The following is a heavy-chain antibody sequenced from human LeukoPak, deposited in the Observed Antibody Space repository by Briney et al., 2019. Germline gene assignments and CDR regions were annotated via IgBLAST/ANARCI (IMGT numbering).Heavy chain of an antibody. CDR1: GFSFGDYS. Sequence: EGSLRLSCAASGFSFGDYSMNWVRQAPGKGLEWISYIGISSGNTYYADSVKGRCTISGDKARDSLYLQMNSLRVEDTAVYYCARDYKYAFDNWGQGTLVTVSS. V-gene: IGHV3-48*01. D-gene: IGHD5-24*01. J-gene: IGHJ4*02. CDR3: ARDYKYAFDN. CDR2: IGISSGNT.